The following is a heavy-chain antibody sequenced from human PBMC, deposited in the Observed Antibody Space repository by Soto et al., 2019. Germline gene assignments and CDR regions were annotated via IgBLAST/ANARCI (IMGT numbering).Heavy chain of an antibody. CDR3: VRDTAEDCSGATCYVNLQH. J-gene: IGHJ1*01. V-gene: IGHV3-30*04. Sequence: QVQLVDSGGGVVQPGKSLRLSCVASGFTFTTFAMHWVRQAPGKGLEWVAAISANGYNQFYGYSVKGRFTISRDDSRNTVNLQLKSVRLDDTAVYYCVRDTAEDCSGATCYVNLQHWGQGNLVTVSS. CDR2: ISANGYNQ. CDR1: GFTFTTFA. D-gene: IGHD6-19*01.